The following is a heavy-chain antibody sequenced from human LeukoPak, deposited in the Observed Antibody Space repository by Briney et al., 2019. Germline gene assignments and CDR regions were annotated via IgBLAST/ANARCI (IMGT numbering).Heavy chain of an antibody. CDR1: GFTFSNYD. CDR2: ISYDGSNK. CDR3: ANYGSVSYFAY. Sequence: PGRSLRLSCAASGFTFSNYDMHWVRQAPGKGLEWVALISYDGSNKYYADSVKGRFTISRDNSKNTLYLQMISLRAEDTAVYYCANYGSVSYFAYWGQGTLVTVSS. D-gene: IGHD3-10*01. J-gene: IGHJ4*02. V-gene: IGHV3-30*18.